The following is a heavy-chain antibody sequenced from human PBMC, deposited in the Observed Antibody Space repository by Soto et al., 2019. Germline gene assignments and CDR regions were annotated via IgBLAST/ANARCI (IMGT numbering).Heavy chain of an antibody. V-gene: IGHV3-30*18. Sequence: QVQLVESGGGVVQPGRSLRLSCAASGFTFSSYGMHWVRQAPGKGLEWVAVISYDGSNKYYADSVKGRFTISRDNSKNTLYLQMNSLRAEDTAVYYCAKDWRGAMVPDDYWGQGTLVTVSS. J-gene: IGHJ4*02. CDR2: ISYDGSNK. CDR3: AKDWRGAMVPDDY. D-gene: IGHD5-18*01. CDR1: GFTFSSYG.